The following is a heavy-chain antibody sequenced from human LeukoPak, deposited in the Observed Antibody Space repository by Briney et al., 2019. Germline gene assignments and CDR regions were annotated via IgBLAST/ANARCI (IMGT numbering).Heavy chain of an antibody. CDR3: SRRDFYGSGSNYDY. V-gene: IGHV4-59*08. CDR1: GGFIGGYY. J-gene: IGHJ4*02. Sequence: SETLSLTCTVAGGFIGGYYWSCIRQAPGKGLEWIGYIYYSGSTNYNPSLKSRVTISLATSKRQFSLRVTSVTAADTAVYYCSRRDFYGSGSNYDYWGQGTLVTVSS. D-gene: IGHD3-10*01. CDR2: IYYSGST.